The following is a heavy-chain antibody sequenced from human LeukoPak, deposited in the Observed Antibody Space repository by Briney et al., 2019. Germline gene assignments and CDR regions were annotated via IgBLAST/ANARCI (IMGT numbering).Heavy chain of an antibody. CDR3: ATPIPPGIAVAGTAGFFDY. J-gene: IGHJ4*02. D-gene: IGHD6-19*01. CDR1: GGTFSSYA. Sequence: SVKVSCKASGGTFSSYAISWVRQAPGRGLEWMGRIIPIFGTANYAQKFQGRVTITTDESTSTAYMELGSLRSEDTAVYYCATPIPPGIAVAGTAGFFDYWGQGTLVTVSS. V-gene: IGHV1-69*05. CDR2: IIPIFGTA.